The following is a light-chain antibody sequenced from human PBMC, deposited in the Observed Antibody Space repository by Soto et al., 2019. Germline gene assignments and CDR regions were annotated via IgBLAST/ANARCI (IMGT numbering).Light chain of an antibody. Sequence: DIQMTQSPSSLSASVGDRVTITCRASQSISTYLHWYRQKPGKAPKLLIFAASTLHSGVPSRFSGSGSGTDFTLTNSNLHSEGFATYYCQQCYSPPLTFGGGTKVEIK. J-gene: IGKJ4*02. CDR2: AAS. V-gene: IGKV1-39*01. CDR1: QSISTY. CDR3: QQCYSPPLT.